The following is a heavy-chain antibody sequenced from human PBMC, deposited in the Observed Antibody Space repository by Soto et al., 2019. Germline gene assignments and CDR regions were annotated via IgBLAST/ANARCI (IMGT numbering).Heavy chain of an antibody. CDR1: GFTFSSYA. CDR3: AKVGRGRIAVAGYFDY. D-gene: IGHD6-19*01. V-gene: IGHV3-23*01. CDR2: ISGSGGST. Sequence: GGSLRLSCAASGFTFSSYAMSWVRQAPGKGLEWVSAISGSGGSTYYADSVKGRFTISRDNSKNTLYLQMNSLRAEDTAVYYCAKVGRGRIAVAGYFDYWGQGTLVTVSS. J-gene: IGHJ4*02.